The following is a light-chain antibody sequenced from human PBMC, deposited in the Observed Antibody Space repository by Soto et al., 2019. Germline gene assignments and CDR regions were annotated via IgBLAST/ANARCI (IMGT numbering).Light chain of an antibody. CDR3: KQYDTYYT. Sequence: DIQMTQSPSTLSASVGDTVTITCRASQSISSWLAWYQQKPGKAPKLLIYDVSSLESGVPSRFSGSGSGTEFTLTIRSLQPDDFATYYCKQYDTYYTFGQGTKVDIK. V-gene: IGKV1-5*01. J-gene: IGKJ2*01. CDR2: DVS. CDR1: QSISSW.